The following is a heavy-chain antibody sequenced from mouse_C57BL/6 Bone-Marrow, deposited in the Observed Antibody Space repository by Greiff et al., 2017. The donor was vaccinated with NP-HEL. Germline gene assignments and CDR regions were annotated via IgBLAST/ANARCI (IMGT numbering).Heavy chain of an antibody. Sequence: EVQLVESGGGLVQPGGSLKLSCAASGFTFSDYYMYWVRQTPEKRLEWVAYISNGGGSTYYPDTVKGRFTISRDNAKNTLYLQMSRLKSEDTAMYYCARQGYGSSFYWYFDVWGTGTTVTVSS. D-gene: IGHD1-1*01. CDR1: GFTFSDYY. V-gene: IGHV5-12*01. J-gene: IGHJ1*03. CDR3: ARQGYGSSFYWYFDV. CDR2: ISNGGGST.